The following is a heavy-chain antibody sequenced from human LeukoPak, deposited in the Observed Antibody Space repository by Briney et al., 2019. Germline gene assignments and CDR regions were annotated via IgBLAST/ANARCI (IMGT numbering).Heavy chain of an antibody. CDR3: ARKGDGDSTPYYYGMDV. D-gene: IGHD4-17*01. Sequence: SVKVSCKASGGTLNSYAISWVRQAPGQGLEWMGGIIPILGIANYAQKFQGRVTINADKYTSTAYMELGSLRSEDTAVYYCARKGDGDSTPYYYGMDVWGQGTTVTVSS. V-gene: IGHV1-69*10. CDR1: GGTLNSYA. CDR2: IIPILGIA. J-gene: IGHJ6*02.